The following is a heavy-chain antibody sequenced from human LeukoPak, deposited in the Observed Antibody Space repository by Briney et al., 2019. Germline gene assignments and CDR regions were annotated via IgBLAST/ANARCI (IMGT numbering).Heavy chain of an antibody. D-gene: IGHD6-13*01. V-gene: IGHV3-7*03. Sequence: GGSLRLSCAASGFSFSTTWMTWVRQAPGKGLEWVANIKYDGSEKYYADSLKGRFTLSRDNARNSLYLQMNSLRAEDTALYYCAKGVAAAGLYGMDVWGQGTTVTVSS. CDR3: AKGVAAAGLYGMDV. CDR1: GFSFSTTW. CDR2: IKYDGSEK. J-gene: IGHJ6*02.